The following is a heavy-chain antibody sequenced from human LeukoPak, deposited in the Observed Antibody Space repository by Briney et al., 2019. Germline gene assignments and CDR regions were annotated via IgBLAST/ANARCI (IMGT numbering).Heavy chain of an antibody. V-gene: IGHV1-69*04. Sequence: ASVKVSCKASGGTFSSYAISWVRQAPGQGLEWTGRIIPIFGIANYAQKFQGRVTITADKSTSTAYMELSSLRSEDTAVYYCARDMTVTTSSDYYYGMDVWGQGTTVTVSS. CDR3: ARDMTVTTSSDYYYGMDV. CDR1: GGTFSSYA. D-gene: IGHD4-17*01. CDR2: IIPIFGIA. J-gene: IGHJ6*02.